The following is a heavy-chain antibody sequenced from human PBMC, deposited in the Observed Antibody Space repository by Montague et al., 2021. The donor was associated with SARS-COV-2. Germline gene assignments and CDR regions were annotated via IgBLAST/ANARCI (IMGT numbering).Heavy chain of an antibody. CDR3: ARDSPHFDFWRGHYGDKYYMDI. D-gene: IGHD3-3*01. Sequence: TLSLTCIVSGDSITSKTHYWDWVRQPAGKGLEWIGRLLTSGATNFNPSLKSRLTISRDTSKNEFYLKLSSVTAADTAVYYCARDSPHFDFWRGHYGDKYYMDIWGKGTTVTVS. V-gene: IGHV4-61*02. CDR2: LLTSGAT. J-gene: IGHJ6*03. CDR1: GDSITSKTHY.